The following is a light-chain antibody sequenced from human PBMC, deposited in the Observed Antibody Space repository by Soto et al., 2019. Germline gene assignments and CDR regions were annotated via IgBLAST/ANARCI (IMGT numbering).Light chain of an antibody. J-gene: IGKJ1*01. CDR1: QSISSNY. CDR3: QQYDNSPDT. CDR2: GAS. Sequence: EIVLTQSPGTLSLSPGERVTLSCRASQSISSNYLAWYQQKPGQAPRLLIYGASSRATGIPDRFSGSGSGTDFSLTISRXEPEDFAVYYCQQYDNSPDTFGQGTKVDIK. V-gene: IGKV3-20*01.